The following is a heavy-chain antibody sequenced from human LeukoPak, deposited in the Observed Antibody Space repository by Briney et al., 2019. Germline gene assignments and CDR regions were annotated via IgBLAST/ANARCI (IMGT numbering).Heavy chain of an antibody. D-gene: IGHD3-10*01. CDR3: ARCPANYGSGRGWFDP. V-gene: IGHV1-2*02. J-gene: IGHJ5*02. Sequence: ASVKVSCKASGYTFTGYYMHWVRQAPGQGLEWMGWINPNSGGTNYAQKFQGRVTMTRDTSISTAYMELSRLRSDDTAVYYCARCPANYGSGRGWFDPGAREPWSPSPQ. CDR1: GYTFTGYY. CDR2: INPNSGGT.